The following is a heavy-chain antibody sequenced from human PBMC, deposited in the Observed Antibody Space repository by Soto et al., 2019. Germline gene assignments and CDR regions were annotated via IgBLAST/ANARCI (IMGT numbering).Heavy chain of an antibody. V-gene: IGHV4-34*01. Sequence: QVQVQQWGAGLLKFSETLSLTCAVTGGSFSGWHWNWIRQPPGKGLEWIGEASHTGGTNYNPSLESRVTIAIARFRNQETLKLTSVSAADTAVYYCARSRNLDVWGPATAVIVSS. CDR1: GGSFSGWH. D-gene: IGHD1-1*01. J-gene: IGHJ6*02. CDR2: ASHTGGT. CDR3: ARSRNLDV.